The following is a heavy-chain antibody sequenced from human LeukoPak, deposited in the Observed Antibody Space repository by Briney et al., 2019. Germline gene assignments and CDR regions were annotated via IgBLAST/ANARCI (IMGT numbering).Heavy chain of an antibody. V-gene: IGHV1-2*02. CDR3: ARARVGEVFDY. J-gene: IGHJ4*02. D-gene: IGHD4-17*01. CDR1: GYTFTGYY. CDR2: INPNSGGT. Sequence: GASVKVSCKASGYTFTGYYMHWVRQAPGQGLEWMGWINPNSGGTNYAQKFQGRVTMTRDTSISTAYMEQSRLKSDDTAVYYCARARVGEVFDYWGQGTLVTVSS.